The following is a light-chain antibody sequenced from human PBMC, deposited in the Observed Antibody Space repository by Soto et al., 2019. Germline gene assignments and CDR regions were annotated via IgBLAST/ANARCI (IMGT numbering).Light chain of an antibody. CDR3: CSSASGHTYV. Sequence: QSALTQPRSVSGSPGQSVTISCTGTSSDVGGYNYVSWYQQHPGKAPKLMIYDVSKRPSGVPDRFSGSKSGNTASLTISGLQAEDEADYYCCSSASGHTYVFGTGTKVTVL. CDR1: SSDVGGYNY. J-gene: IGLJ1*01. CDR2: DVS. V-gene: IGLV2-11*01.